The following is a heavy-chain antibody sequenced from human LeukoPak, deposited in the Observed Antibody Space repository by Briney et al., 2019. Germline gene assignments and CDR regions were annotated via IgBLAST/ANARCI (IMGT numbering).Heavy chain of an antibody. Sequence: PGRSLRLSCAASGFTFSAYGMHWVRQAPGKGLEWVAIISYDGSNKYYPDSVKGRFTISRDDSKNSLYLQMNSLRDEDTAVYYCARECGGDCYTWFDPWGQGTLVTVSS. CDR1: GFTFSAYG. V-gene: IGHV3-30*03. CDR3: ARECGGDCYTWFDP. D-gene: IGHD2-21*02. CDR2: ISYDGSNK. J-gene: IGHJ5*02.